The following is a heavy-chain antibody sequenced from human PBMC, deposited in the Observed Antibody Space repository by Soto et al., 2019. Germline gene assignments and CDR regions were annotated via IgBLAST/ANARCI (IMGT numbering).Heavy chain of an antibody. CDR3: ERRRGAGTRGVNYYYYYGMDV. V-gene: IGHV3-13*01. CDR1: GFTFSSYD. Sequence: GGSLRLSCAASGFTFSSYDMHWVRQATGKGLEWVSAIGTAGDTYYPGSVKGRFTISRENAKNSLYLQMNSLRAEDTAVYYCERRRGAGTRGVNYYYYYGMDVWGQGTTVTVSS. CDR2: IGTAGDT. D-gene: IGHD6-19*01. J-gene: IGHJ6*02.